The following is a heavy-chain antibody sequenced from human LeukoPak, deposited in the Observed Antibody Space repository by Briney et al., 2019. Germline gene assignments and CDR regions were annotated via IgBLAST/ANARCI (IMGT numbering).Heavy chain of an antibody. V-gene: IGHV4-34*01. Sequence: PSETLSLTCAVYGGSFSGYYWSWIRQPPGKGLEWIGEINHSGSTNYNPSLKSRVTISVDTSKNQFSLKLSSVTAADTAVYYCARGRYDFWSGRTRAYYFDYWGQGTLVTVSS. CDR1: GGSFSGYY. CDR3: ARGRYDFWSGRTRAYYFDY. D-gene: IGHD3-3*01. J-gene: IGHJ4*02. CDR2: INHSGST.